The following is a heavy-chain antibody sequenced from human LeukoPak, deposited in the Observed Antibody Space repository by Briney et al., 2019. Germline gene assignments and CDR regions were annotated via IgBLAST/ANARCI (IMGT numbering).Heavy chain of an antibody. Sequence: GGSLRLSCAASGFTFSNYWMSWVRQAPGTGLEWVAQIKEDGGEKYYVDSVKGRFTISRDNAKNSLYLQMNSLRAEDTAVYYCTRDTGYNTFDYWGQGTLVTVSS. CDR2: IKEDGGEK. CDR3: TRDTGYNTFDY. J-gene: IGHJ4*02. CDR1: GFTFSNYW. V-gene: IGHV3-7*05. D-gene: IGHD5-24*01.